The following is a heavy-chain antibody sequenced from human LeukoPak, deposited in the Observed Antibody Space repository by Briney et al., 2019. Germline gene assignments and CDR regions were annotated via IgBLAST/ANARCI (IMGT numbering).Heavy chain of an antibody. Sequence: GGSLRLSCAASGFTFSTFAMHWVRQAPGKGLEWVAVISYDGSNYYYADSVKGRFTISRDNSKNTLYLQMNSLRAEDAAVYYCAKPLVGATTPIPFDYWGQGTLVTVSS. J-gene: IGHJ4*02. CDR3: AKPLVGATTPIPFDY. CDR2: ISYDGSNY. D-gene: IGHD1-26*01. CDR1: GFTFSTFA. V-gene: IGHV3-30-3*02.